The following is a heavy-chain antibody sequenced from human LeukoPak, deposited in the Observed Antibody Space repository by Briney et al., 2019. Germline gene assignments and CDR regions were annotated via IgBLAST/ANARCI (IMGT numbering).Heavy chain of an antibody. CDR1: GFTFSSYA. D-gene: IGHD6-19*01. CDR3: ARANRPFHTSGWYKDY. CDR2: ISYDGSGQ. Sequence: GRSLRLSCAASGFTFSSYAMHWVRQAPGKGLEWVALISYDGSGQYYTESVKGRFTIPRDNSKNTLYLQVNSLRVEDTAVYYCARANRPFHTSGWYKDYWGQGTLVTVPS. J-gene: IGHJ4*02. V-gene: IGHV3-30-3*01.